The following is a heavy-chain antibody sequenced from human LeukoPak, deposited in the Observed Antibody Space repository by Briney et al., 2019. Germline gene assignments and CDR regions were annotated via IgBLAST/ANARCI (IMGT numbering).Heavy chain of an antibody. Sequence: GASVKVSFKVSGYTLTELSMHWVRQAPGKGLEWVGGFDPEDGETIYPQKFQGRVTMTEDTSTDTAYMELSSLRSEDTAVYYCATDRLSYFDYWGQGTLVTVSS. V-gene: IGHV1-24*01. CDR2: FDPEDGET. CDR1: GYTLTELS. J-gene: IGHJ4*02. CDR3: ATDRLSYFDY.